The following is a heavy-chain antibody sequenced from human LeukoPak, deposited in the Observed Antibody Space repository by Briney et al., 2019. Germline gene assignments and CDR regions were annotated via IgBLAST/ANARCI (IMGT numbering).Heavy chain of an antibody. CDR3: ARVSKGRYCSGGSCYSSDY. Sequence: ASVKVSCKVSGYTLTELSMHWVRQAPGKGLEWMGGFDPEDGETIYAQKFQGRVTMTEDRSTDTAYMELNSLRSEDTAVYYCARVSKGRYCSGGSCYSSDYWGQGTLVTVSS. J-gene: IGHJ4*02. CDR1: GYTLTELS. V-gene: IGHV1-24*01. CDR2: FDPEDGET. D-gene: IGHD2-15*01.